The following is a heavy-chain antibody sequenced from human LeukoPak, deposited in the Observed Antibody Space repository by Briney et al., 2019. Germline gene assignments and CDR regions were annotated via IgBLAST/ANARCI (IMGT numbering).Heavy chain of an antibody. CDR1: GFTFSSYA. CDR3: AKDHLEYYYGSGSYSSY. D-gene: IGHD3-10*01. Sequence: GGSLRLSCAASGFTFSSYAMTWVRQAPGKGLEWVSGISGSGGSTFYADSVKGRFTISRDNSKNTLYLQMSSLRAEDTAVYYCAKDHLEYYYGSGSYSSYWGQGTLVTGSS. CDR2: ISGSGGST. J-gene: IGHJ4*02. V-gene: IGHV3-23*01.